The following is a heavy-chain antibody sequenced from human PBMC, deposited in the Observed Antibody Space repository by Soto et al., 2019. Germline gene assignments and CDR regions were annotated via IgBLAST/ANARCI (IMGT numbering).Heavy chain of an antibody. J-gene: IGHJ6*02. V-gene: IGHV3-74*01. CDR1: GFTFSIYW. CDR2: IDNAGSSA. CDR3: TRVGVCVSGMDV. D-gene: IGHD2-8*01. Sequence: EVQLVESGGGLVQPGGSLRLSCAASGFTFSIYWMNWVRQAPGKGPVWVSRIDNAGSSARYADSVKGRFTISRDNAKNTVYLRMNSLRADDTAVYYCTRVGVCVSGMDVWGQGTTVTVSS.